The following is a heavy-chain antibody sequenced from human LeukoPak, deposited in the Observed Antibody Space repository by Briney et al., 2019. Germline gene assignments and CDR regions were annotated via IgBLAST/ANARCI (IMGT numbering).Heavy chain of an antibody. CDR2: ISYDGSNK. V-gene: IGHV3-30*18. CDR3: AKGLDPELYYYGMDV. D-gene: IGHD1-26*01. CDR1: GFTFSSYG. J-gene: IGHJ6*02. Sequence: GGSLRLSCAASGFTFSSYGMHWVRQAPGKGLEWVAVISYDGSNKYYADSVKGRFTISRDNSKNTLYLQMNSLRAEDTAVYYCAKGLDPELYYYGMDVWGQGTTVTVSS.